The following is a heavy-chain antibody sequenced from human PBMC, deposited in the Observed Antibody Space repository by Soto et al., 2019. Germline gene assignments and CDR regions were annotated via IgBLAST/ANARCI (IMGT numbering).Heavy chain of an antibody. D-gene: IGHD4-17*01. V-gene: IGHV4-34*01. Sequence: QVQLQQWGAGLLKPSETLSLTCAVYGGSFSGYYCSWIRQPPGKGLEGIGEINHSGSTNYNPSLKSRVTISVDAAKNQFSLKLSSVSAADTAVYYCARALRQPGDYYYYGMDVWGQGTTVTVSS. CDR2: INHSGST. J-gene: IGHJ6*02. CDR1: GGSFSGYY. CDR3: ARALRQPGDYYYYGMDV.